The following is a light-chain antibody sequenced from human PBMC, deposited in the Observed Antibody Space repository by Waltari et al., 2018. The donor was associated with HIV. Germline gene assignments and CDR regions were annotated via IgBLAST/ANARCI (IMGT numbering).Light chain of an antibody. CDR3: QSYDSSLSGWV. V-gene: IGLV1-40*01. Sequence: QSVLTQPPSVSGAPGQRVTIPCTGSSSNIGAGYDVHWYQQLPGNDPKLLNCGNSKRPSGVPDRFAGSKAGTSASLAITGLQAEDEADYYCQSYDSSLSGWVFGGGTKLTVL. CDR1: SSNIGAGYD. J-gene: IGLJ3*02. CDR2: GNS.